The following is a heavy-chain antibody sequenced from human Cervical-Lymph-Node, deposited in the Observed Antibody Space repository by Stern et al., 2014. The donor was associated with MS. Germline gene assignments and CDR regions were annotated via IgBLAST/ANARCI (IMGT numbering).Heavy chain of an antibody. D-gene: IGHD5-24*01. V-gene: IGHV1-69*19. Sequence: QVQLMQSGAEMKKPGSSVKVSCTLSGGAFSSFAVSWVRQAPGQGLEWMGGILPVLTTPNYAQKFQGRVTITADEATSTVYMEVRSLKSDDTAIYFCARETRHGYNFDYWGQGTLVTVSS. CDR1: GGAFSSFA. CDR3: ARETRHGYNFDY. CDR2: ILPVLTTP. J-gene: IGHJ4*02.